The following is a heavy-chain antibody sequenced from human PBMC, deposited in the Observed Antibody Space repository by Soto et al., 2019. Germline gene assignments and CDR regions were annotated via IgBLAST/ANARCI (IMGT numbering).Heavy chain of an antibody. CDR2: IIPIFGTA. CDR3: AKAYCGGDCYSPGPLDY. Sequence: ASVKVSCKASGGTFSSYAISWVRQAPGQGLEWMGGIIPIFGTANYAQKFQGRVTITADESTGTAYMELSSLRSEDTAVYYCAKAYCGGDCYSPGPLDYWGQGTLVTVSS. CDR1: GGTFSSYA. D-gene: IGHD2-21*02. J-gene: IGHJ4*02. V-gene: IGHV1-69*13.